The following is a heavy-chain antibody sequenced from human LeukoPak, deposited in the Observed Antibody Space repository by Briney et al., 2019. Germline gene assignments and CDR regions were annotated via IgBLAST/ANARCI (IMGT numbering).Heavy chain of an antibody. CDR1: GYTFTGYY. CDR2: INPNSGGT. Sequence: ASVKVPCKASGYTFTGYYMHWVRQAPGQGLEWMGRINPNSGGTNYAQKFQGRVTMTRDTSISTAYMELSRLRSDDTAVYYCARDLSSTYDFWSGYYTGEVDYWGQGTLVTVSS. J-gene: IGHJ4*02. V-gene: IGHV1-2*06. D-gene: IGHD3-3*01. CDR3: ARDLSSTYDFWSGYYTGEVDY.